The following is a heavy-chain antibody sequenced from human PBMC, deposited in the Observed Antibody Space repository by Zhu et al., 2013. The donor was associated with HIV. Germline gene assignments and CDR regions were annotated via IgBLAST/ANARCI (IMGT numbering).Heavy chain of an antibody. CDR1: GYIFTDYF. V-gene: IGHV1-2*02. Sequence: QVQLVQSGAEMKDPGASVKVSCKTSGYIFTDYFIHWVREVPGQGLEWMGWINPKSGSTNLAESFLGRVTMTTDTSITTVYMELSSLTSDDTAVYFCARDQGPFLLDYWGQGTLAIVSS. CDR3: ARDQGPFLLDY. CDR2: INPKSGST. D-gene: IGHD3-3*01. J-gene: IGHJ4*02.